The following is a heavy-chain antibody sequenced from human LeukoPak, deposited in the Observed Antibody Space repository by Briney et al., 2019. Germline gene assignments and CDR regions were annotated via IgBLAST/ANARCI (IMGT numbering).Heavy chain of an antibody. D-gene: IGHD6-19*01. V-gene: IGHV3-30*02. CDR1: GFTFSSYG. J-gene: IGHJ4*02. CDR2: IRYDGSNK. CDR3: AKAPRYSSGWSPHFDY. Sequence: GGSLRLSCAASGFTFSSYGMHWVRQAPGKGLEWVAFIRYDGSNKYYADSVKGRFTISRDNSKNTLYLQMYSLRAEDTAVYYCAKAPRYSSGWSPHFDYWGQGTLVTVSS.